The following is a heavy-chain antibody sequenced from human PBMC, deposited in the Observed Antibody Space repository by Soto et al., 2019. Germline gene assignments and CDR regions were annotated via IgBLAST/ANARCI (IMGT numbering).Heavy chain of an antibody. CDR1: GYNFTSYG. D-gene: IGHD4-17*01. CDR2: ISAYNGNT. J-gene: IGHJ1*01. V-gene: IGHV1-18*01. CDR3: ARDERTTVTMVYFQH. Sequence: QVQLVQSGAEVKKPGASVKVSCKASGYNFTSYGISWVRQAPGQGLEWMGWISAYNGNTNYAQKLQGRVTMTTDTSTSTAYMELRSLRSDDTAVYYCARDERTTVTMVYFQHWGQGTLVTVSS.